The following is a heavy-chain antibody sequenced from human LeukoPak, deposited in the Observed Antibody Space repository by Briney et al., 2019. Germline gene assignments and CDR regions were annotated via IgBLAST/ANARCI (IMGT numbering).Heavy chain of an antibody. Sequence: GGSLRLSCAASGFTFSSYAMSWVGQAQGKGLEWVSAISGSGGSTYYAHSVKGRFTISRDNSKNTLYLQMNSLRAEDTAVYYCAKLHYDILTGYFPDAFDIWGQGTMVTVSS. D-gene: IGHD3-9*01. CDR1: GFTFSSYA. CDR2: ISGSGGST. V-gene: IGHV3-23*01. J-gene: IGHJ3*02. CDR3: AKLHYDILTGYFPDAFDI.